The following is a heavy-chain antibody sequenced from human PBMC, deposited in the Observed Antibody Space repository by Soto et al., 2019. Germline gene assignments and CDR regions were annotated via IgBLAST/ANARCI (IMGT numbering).Heavy chain of an antibody. D-gene: IGHD3-10*01. Sequence: EVQLLESGGGLAQPGGSLRLSCAASGFTFASYAMSWVRQAPGKGLEWVSAISGSGSTTYYADSVKGRFTISRDNSKNTLYLQMNRLRAEDTAVYLCAKRAGSSASYPCFWGQGTLVTVSS. CDR2: ISGSGSTT. CDR1: GFTFASYA. V-gene: IGHV3-23*01. CDR3: AKRAGSSASYPCF. J-gene: IGHJ4*02.